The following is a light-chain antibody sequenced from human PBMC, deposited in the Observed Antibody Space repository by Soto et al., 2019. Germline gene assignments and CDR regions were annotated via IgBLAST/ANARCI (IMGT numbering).Light chain of an antibody. CDR1: QSVSSY. J-gene: IGKJ4*01. CDR3: QQYNNWPLT. Sequence: EIVMTQSPATLSVSPGDRATLSCRASQSVSSYLAWYQHKPGQAPRLLIYDASTRATGVPARFSGSGSGTQFTLTISSLQSEDFALYYCQQYNNWPLTFGGGTKVEIK. CDR2: DAS. V-gene: IGKV3-15*01.